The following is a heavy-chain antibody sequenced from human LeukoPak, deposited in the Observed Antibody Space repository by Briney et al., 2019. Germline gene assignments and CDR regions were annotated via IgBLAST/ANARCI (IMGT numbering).Heavy chain of an antibody. D-gene: IGHD3-22*01. CDR2: ISAYNGNT. J-gene: IGHJ6*03. Sequence: ASVKVSCKASGYTFTSYDINWVRQAPGQGLEWMGWISAYNGNTNYAQKLQRRVTMTTDTSTSTAYMELRSLRSDDTAVYYCARVNYYYDSSGYYYYYYYMDVWGKGTTVTVSS. CDR1: GYTFTSYD. V-gene: IGHV1-18*01. CDR3: ARVNYYYDSSGYYYYYYYMDV.